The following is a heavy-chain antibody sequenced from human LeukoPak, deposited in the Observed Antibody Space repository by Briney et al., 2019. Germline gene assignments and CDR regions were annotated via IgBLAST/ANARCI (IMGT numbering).Heavy chain of an antibody. D-gene: IGHD3-10*01. Sequence: SETLSLTCTVSGGSISPHYWNWIRQPPGKGLERIGYISYSGSTNYNPSLKSRVTMSIDTSKKHFSLNLNSVTAADTAVYYCAKDPPRGSYFELWGRGTLVTVSS. CDR1: GGSISPHY. J-gene: IGHJ2*01. CDR3: AKDPPRGSYFEL. CDR2: ISYSGST. V-gene: IGHV4-59*11.